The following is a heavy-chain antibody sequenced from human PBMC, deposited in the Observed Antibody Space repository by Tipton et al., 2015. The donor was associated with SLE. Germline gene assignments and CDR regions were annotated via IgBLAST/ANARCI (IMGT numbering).Heavy chain of an antibody. CDR3: ARARGCSGGSCPLDY. D-gene: IGHD2-15*01. CDR1: GGTFSSYA. Sequence: QVQLVQSGPEVKKPGSSVKVSCKASGGTFSSYAISWVRQAPGQGLEWMGGIIPVFGTANYVQKFQGRVTITADESTSTAYMDLSSLRSEDTAVYYCARARGCSGGSCPLDYWGQGTLVTVSS. J-gene: IGHJ4*02. CDR2: IIPVFGTA. V-gene: IGHV1-69*01.